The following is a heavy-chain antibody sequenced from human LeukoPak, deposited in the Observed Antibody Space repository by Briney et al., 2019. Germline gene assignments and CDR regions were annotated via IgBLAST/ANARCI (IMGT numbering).Heavy chain of an antibody. D-gene: IGHD3-9*01. V-gene: IGHV3-48*03. CDR3: ASEVYYDILTGYPNDY. CDR2: ISSSGSTI. J-gene: IGHJ4*02. CDR1: GFTFSSYE. Sequence: PGGSLRLSCAASGFTFSSYEMNWVRQAPGKGLEWVSYISSSGSTIYYADSVKGRFTISRDNAKNSLYLQMNSLRAEDTAVYYCASEVYYDILTGYPNDYWGQGTLVTVPS.